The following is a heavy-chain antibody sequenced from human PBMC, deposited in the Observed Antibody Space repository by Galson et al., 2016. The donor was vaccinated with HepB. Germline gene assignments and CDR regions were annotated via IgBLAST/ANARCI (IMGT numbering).Heavy chain of an antibody. Sequence: SLRLSCAASGFTFSSYSMRWVRQSPGKGLEWMALISYEGSKKDYADSVKGRFTISRDNSRNTLFLHLNSLRTEDTAVYYCAREYDLLTGLDYWGQGTPLTVSS. J-gene: IGHJ4*02. D-gene: IGHD3/OR15-3a*01. CDR2: ISYEGSKK. CDR1: GFTFSSYS. CDR3: AREYDLLTGLDY. V-gene: IGHV3-30*04.